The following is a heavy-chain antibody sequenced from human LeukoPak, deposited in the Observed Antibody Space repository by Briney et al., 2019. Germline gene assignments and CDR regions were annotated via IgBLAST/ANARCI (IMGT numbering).Heavy chain of an antibody. CDR2: INPNGGST. V-gene: IGHV1-46*01. CDR3: TRGARRSASGDYFDY. CDR1: GYTFTTYY. Sequence: EASVKVSCKASGYTFTTYYMHWVRQAPGQGLEWMGIINPNGGSTSYAQKFQGRVTMTGDMSTSTVYMELSSLRSEDTAVYYCTRGARRSASGDYFDYWGQGTLVTVSS. D-gene: IGHD6-25*01. J-gene: IGHJ4*02.